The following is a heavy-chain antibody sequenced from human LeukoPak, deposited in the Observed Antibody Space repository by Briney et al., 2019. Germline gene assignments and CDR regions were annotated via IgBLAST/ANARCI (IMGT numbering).Heavy chain of an antibody. J-gene: IGHJ4*02. CDR1: GFTVSSNY. CDR3: ARVYLERLTAGYFDH. V-gene: IGHV3-66*01. Sequence: GGSLRLSCAASGFTVSSNYMSWVRQAPGKGLEWVSVIYSGGSTYYADSVKGRFTISRDNSKNTLYLQMNSLRDDDSAAYFCARVYLERLTAGYFDHWGQGTQVTVSP. CDR2: IYSGGST. D-gene: IGHD2-8*01.